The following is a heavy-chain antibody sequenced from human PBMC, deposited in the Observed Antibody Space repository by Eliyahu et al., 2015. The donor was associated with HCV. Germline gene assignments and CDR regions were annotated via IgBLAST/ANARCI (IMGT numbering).Heavy chain of an antibody. V-gene: IGHV6-1*01. CDR1: GDXVXSITAA. J-gene: IGHJ4*02. D-gene: IGHD3-10*01. CDR2: TYYRSKWFN. CDR3: VREVAGHGEFFDY. Sequence: QVQLQQSGPGLVKPSQTLSLTCAISGDXVXSITAAWNWIRQSPSRGLEWLGRTYYRSKWFNDYAVSVKSRIIINPDTSKNQFSLHLNSVTPEDTAVYYCVREVAGHGEFFDYWGQGTLVTVSS.